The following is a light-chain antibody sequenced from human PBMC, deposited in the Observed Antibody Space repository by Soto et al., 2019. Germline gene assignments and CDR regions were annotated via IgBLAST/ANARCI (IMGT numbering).Light chain of an antibody. CDR1: QTVSSN. Sequence: EIVMTQFPATLSVSPGERVTLSCRATQTVSSNLAWYQQRPGQAPRILIYGASTRATGIPARFSGSGSGTEFTLTISSLQSEDFAVYYCQQYNNWPPITFGQGTRLEIK. CDR2: GAS. V-gene: IGKV3-15*01. CDR3: QQYNNWPPIT. J-gene: IGKJ5*01.